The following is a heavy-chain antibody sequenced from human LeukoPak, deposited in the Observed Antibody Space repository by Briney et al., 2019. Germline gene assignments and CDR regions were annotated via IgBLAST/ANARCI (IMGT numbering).Heavy chain of an antibody. Sequence: GGSLRLSCAASGFTFSSHNMNWVRQAPGKGLEWVSYISSSSSTIYYADSVKGRFTISRDNAKNSLHLQMNSLRAEDTAIYYCAGYGSGSFWGQGTLVTVSS. D-gene: IGHD3-10*01. V-gene: IGHV3-48*04. J-gene: IGHJ4*02. CDR1: GFTFSSHN. CDR3: AGYGSGSF. CDR2: ISSSSSTI.